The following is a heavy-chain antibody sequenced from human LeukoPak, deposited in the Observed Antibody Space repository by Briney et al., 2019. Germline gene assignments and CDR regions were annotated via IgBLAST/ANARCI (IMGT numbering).Heavy chain of an antibody. V-gene: IGHV4-59*11. CDR2: IYYSGST. D-gene: IGHD2-2*01. J-gene: IGHJ6*03. Sequence: SETLSLTCTVSGGSISSHYWSWIRQPPGKGLEWIGYIYYSGSTNYNPSLKSRVTISVDTSKNQFSLKLSSVTAADTAVYYCARVYCSSACYYMDVWGKGTTVAVSS. CDR3: ARVYCSSACYYMDV. CDR1: GGSISSHY.